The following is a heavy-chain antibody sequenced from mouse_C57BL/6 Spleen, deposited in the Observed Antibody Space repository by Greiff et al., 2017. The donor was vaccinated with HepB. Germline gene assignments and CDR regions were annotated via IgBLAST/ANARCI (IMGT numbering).Heavy chain of an antibody. CDR2: ISDGGSYT. V-gene: IGHV5-4*01. D-gene: IGHD2-4*01. CDR1: GFTFSSYA. CDR3: ARSMITTGYYYAMDY. J-gene: IGHJ4*01. Sequence: EVQRVESGGGLVKPGGSLKLSCAASGFTFSSYAMSWVRQTPEKRLEWVATISDGGSYTYYPDNVKGRFTISRDNAKNNLYLQMSHLKSEDTAMYYCARSMITTGYYYAMDYWGQGTSVTVSS.